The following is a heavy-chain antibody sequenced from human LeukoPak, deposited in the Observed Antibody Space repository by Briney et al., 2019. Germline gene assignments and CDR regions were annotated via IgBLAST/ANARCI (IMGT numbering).Heavy chain of an antibody. CDR1: GYTFTGYY. D-gene: IGHD3-10*01. J-gene: IGHJ5*02. V-gene: IGHV1-2*06. CDR3: ARVSDSTTGALLLWFGEGNNWFDP. Sequence: ASVKVSCKASGYTFTGYYMHWVRQAPGQGLEWMGRINPNIEGTNYTQKFQGRVTMTRDTSISTDYLELSTLRSDDTAVYYCARVSDSTTGALLLWFGEGNNWFDPWGQGTLVTASS. CDR2: INPNIEGT.